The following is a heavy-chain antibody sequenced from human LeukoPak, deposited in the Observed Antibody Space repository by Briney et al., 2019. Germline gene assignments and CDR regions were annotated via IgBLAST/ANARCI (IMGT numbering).Heavy chain of an antibody. D-gene: IGHD3-10*01. V-gene: IGHV1-2*02. J-gene: IGHJ4*02. CDR2: INPNSGGT. Sequence: SVRVSCKASGYTFTDHYMHWVRQAPGQGLEWMGWINPNSGGTKYAQKFQDTVTMTRDTSISTAYMEVSGLRSDDTAMYYCAMIVYGSGSPTYYFDYWGQGTLGSVSS. CDR3: AMIVYGSGSPTYYFDY. CDR1: GYTFTDHY.